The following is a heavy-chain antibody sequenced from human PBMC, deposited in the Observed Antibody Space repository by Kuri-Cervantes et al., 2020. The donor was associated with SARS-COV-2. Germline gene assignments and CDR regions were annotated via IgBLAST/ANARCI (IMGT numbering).Heavy chain of an antibody. CDR3: ARVRELFTGGDDYSNYAYYYYGMDV. D-gene: IGHD4-11*01. V-gene: IGHV1-69*10. CDR2: IIPILGIA. CDR1: GGTFSSYA. Sequence: SVKVSCKASGGTFSSYAISWVRQAPGQGLEWMGGIIPILGIANYAQKFQGRVTITADKSTSTAYMELSSRRSEDTAVYYCARVRELFTGGDDYSNYAYYYYGMDVWGQGPTVTVSS. J-gene: IGHJ6*02.